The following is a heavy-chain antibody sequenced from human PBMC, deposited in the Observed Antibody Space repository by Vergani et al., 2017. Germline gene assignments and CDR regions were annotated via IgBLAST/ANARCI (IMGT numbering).Heavy chain of an antibody. V-gene: IGHV3-23*01. CDR3: AKLVYYYDSSGYYEKRQFDY. CDR2: ISGSGGST. D-gene: IGHD3-22*01. J-gene: IGHJ4*02. CDR1: GFTFSSYA. Sequence: EVQLLESGGGLVQPGGSLRLSCAASGFTFSSYALSWVRQAPGKGLEWVSAISGSGGSTYYADSVTGRFTISRANSKNTLYLQMNSLRAEDTAVYYCAKLVYYYDSSGYYEKRQFDYWGQGTLVTVSS.